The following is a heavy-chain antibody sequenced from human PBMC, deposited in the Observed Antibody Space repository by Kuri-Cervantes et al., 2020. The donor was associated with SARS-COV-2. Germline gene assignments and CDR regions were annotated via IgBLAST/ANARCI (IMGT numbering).Heavy chain of an antibody. V-gene: IGHV1-69*13. CDR3: ARDVGYGGSSELDITYFDF. CDR1: RDTFTTFG. CDR2: IIPFFCTP. D-gene: IGHD4-23*01. Sequence: SVKVSCKASRDTFTTFGFSWVRQAPGQGLEWMGGIIPFFCTPSYAQRFQGRVTITADEPTRTVYMEMSSLTLEDTAVYFCARDVGYGGSSELDITYFDFWGQGTLVTVSS. J-gene: IGHJ4*02.